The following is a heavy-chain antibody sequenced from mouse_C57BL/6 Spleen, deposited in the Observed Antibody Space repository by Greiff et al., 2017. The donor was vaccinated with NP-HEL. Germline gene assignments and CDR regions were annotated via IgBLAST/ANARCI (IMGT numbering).Heavy chain of an antibody. CDR2: IDPSDSYT. J-gene: IGHJ1*03. D-gene: IGHD4-1*01. CDR3: ARRNWDRGYFDV. Sequence: QVQLQQPGAELVMPGASVKLSCKASGYTFTSYWMHWVKQRPGQGLEWIGEIDPSDSYTNYNQKFKGKSTLTVDKSSSTAYMQLSSLTSEDSAVYYCARRNWDRGYFDVWGTGTTVTVSS. CDR1: GYTFTSYW. V-gene: IGHV1-69*01.